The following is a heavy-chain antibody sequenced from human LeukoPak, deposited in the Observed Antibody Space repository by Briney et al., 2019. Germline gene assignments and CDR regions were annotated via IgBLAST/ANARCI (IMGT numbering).Heavy chain of an antibody. CDR2: IIPIFGTA. J-gene: IGHJ6*03. D-gene: IGHD2-15*01. CDR3: AKGSFHLGYCGSYSCYRYHMDV. Sequence: SVKVSCKASGGNFSINAISWVRQAPGQGLEWMGGIIPIFGTANYVQKLQGRVTITADESTSTAYMELSSLRFEDTAVYYCAKGSFHLGYCGSYSCYRYHMDVWGKGTTVT. CDR1: GGNFSINA. V-gene: IGHV1-69*13.